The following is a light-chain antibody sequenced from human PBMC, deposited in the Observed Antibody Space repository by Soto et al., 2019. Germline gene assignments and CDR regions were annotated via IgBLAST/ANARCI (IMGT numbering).Light chain of an antibody. CDR1: QSVSSY. V-gene: IGKV3-11*01. Sequence: EIVLTQSPATLSLSPGERATLSCRASQSVSSYLAWYQQKPGQAPRLLIYDASDRATGIPARFSGSGSGTDFTLTISSLEPEDFAVYYCQQRNSWPYTFGQGTELEIK. J-gene: IGKJ2*01. CDR3: QQRNSWPYT. CDR2: DAS.